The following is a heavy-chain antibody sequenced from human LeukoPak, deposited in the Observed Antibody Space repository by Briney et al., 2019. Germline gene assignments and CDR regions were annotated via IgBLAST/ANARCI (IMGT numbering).Heavy chain of an antibody. CDR3: ARDPRGSYCFDY. D-gene: IGHD1-26*01. Sequence: GSVKVSCKASGYTFTGYYMHWVRQAPGQGLEWMGWINPNSGGTNYAQKFQGRVTMSRDTSINTAYMELTRLTSDDTAVYFCARDPRGSYCFDYWGQGTLVSVSS. J-gene: IGHJ4*02. CDR2: INPNSGGT. V-gene: IGHV1-2*02. CDR1: GYTFTGYY.